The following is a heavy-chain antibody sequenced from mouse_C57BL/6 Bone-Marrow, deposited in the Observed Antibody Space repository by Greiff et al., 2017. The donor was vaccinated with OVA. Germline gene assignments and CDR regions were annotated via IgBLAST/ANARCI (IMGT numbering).Heavy chain of an antibody. CDR2: IAPSASYI. J-gene: IGHJ2*01. Sequence: VQLQQPGAELVRPGTSVKLSCKASGYTFTNYWMNWVKQRPGQGLEWIGVIAPSASYINYNKKFKGRATVTVDTSSSTAYMHLSSLTSEDSAVYYCAHYGSRLLLHYWREGTALTVSS. V-gene: IGHV1-59*01. D-gene: IGHD1-1*01. CDR3: AHYGSRLLLHY. CDR1: GYTFTNYW.